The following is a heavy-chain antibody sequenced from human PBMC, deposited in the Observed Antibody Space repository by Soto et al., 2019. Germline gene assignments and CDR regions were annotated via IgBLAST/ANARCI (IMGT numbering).Heavy chain of an antibody. V-gene: IGHV4-4*07. CDR2: IYTSGST. Sequence: PSETLSLTCTVSGGSISSYYWSWIRQPAGKGLEWIGRIYTSGSTNYNPSLKSRVTMSVDTSKNQFSLKLSSVTAADTAVYYCASTRIYDFWSGYYTPDYYYYYGMDVWGQGATVTVSS. CDR1: GGSISSYY. J-gene: IGHJ6*02. CDR3: ASTRIYDFWSGYYTPDYYYYYGMDV. D-gene: IGHD3-3*01.